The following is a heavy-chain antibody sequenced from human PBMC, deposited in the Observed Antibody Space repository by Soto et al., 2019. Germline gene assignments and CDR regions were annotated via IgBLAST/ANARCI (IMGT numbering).Heavy chain of an antibody. V-gene: IGHV4-59*08. CDR1: GGSVSTYY. D-gene: IGHD2-8*01. CDR2: IYYGGSA. CDR3: ARGGHCTNGVCSALDY. J-gene: IGHJ4*02. Sequence: SETLSLTCTVSGGSVSTYYWNWIRQPPGKGLEWIGYIYYGGSANYNPSLKSRVTISVDTSKKQFSLKLSSVTAADTAVYYCARGGHCTNGVCSALDYWGQGTLVTVSS.